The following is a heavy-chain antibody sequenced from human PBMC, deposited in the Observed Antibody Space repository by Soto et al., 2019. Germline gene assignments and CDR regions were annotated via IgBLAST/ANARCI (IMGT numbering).Heavy chain of an antibody. CDR2: ISYDGSNK. CDR3: AKSGARFLEWLLTLDY. Sequence: TGGSLRLSCAASGFTFSSYGMHWVRQAPGKGLEWVAVISYDGSNKYYADSVKGRSTISRDNSKNTLYLQMNSLRAEDTAVYYCAKSGARFLEWLLTLDYWGQGTLVTVSS. CDR1: GFTFSSYG. V-gene: IGHV3-30*18. D-gene: IGHD3-3*01. J-gene: IGHJ4*02.